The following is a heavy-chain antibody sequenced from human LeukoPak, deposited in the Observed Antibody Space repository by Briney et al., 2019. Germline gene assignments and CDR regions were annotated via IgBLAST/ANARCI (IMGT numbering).Heavy chain of an antibody. J-gene: IGHJ6*02. D-gene: IGHD5-18*01. CDR1: GYTFTGYY. V-gene: IGHV1-2*02. CDR3: ARNTAPGYGLDV. Sequence: ASVKVSRKASGYTFTGYYIHWVRQAPGQGFEWMGWIHPNSGATGYAQNFQGRVTMTRDTSISTAYMDLSRLRSDDTAVYYCARNTAPGYGLDVWGQGTPVTVSS. CDR2: IHPNSGAT.